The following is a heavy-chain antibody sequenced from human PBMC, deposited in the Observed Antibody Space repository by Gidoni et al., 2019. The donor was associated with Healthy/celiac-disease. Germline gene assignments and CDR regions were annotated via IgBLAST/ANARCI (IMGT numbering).Heavy chain of an antibody. CDR3: ARDPRVAVAGTYYYYGMDV. J-gene: IGHJ6*02. V-gene: IGHV1-2*02. D-gene: IGHD6-19*01. CDR1: GYTFTGSY. CDR2: IDTNSGGT. Sequence: QVQLVQSGAEAKKPGASVKVSCKASGYTFTGSYMHWVRQAPGHGLEWMGWIDTNSGGTNDAQKFQGRVTMTRDTSISTAYMELSRLRSDDTAVYYCARDPRVAVAGTYYYYGMDVWGQGTTVTVSS.